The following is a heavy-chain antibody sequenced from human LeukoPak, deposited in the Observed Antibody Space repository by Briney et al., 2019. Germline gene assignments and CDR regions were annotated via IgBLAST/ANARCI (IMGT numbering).Heavy chain of an antibody. Sequence: SVKVSCKASGGTFSSYAISWVRQAPGQGLEWMGGIIPIFGTANYAQKFQGRVTITADKSTSTAYMELRSLKSDDTAVYYCARDVFCSGNSCLRDAFDIWGQGTKVTVSS. CDR2: IIPIFGTA. CDR3: ARDVFCSGNSCLRDAFDI. V-gene: IGHV1-69*06. D-gene: IGHD2-15*01. J-gene: IGHJ3*02. CDR1: GGTFSSYA.